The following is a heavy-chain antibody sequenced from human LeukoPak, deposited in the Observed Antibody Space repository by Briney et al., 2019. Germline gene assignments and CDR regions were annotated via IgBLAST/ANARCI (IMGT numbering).Heavy chain of an antibody. CDR3: AKGRAYGDFFLDY. J-gene: IGHJ4*02. D-gene: IGHD4-17*01. V-gene: IGHV3-23*01. CDR2: INAARNT. CDR1: GFSFPNYA. Sequence: GGSLRLSCAASGFSFPNYAMAWVRQAPGKGLEWVSTINAARNTYYADSVKGRFTISRDNSKNTLYLQMNSLRAEDTAVYYCAKGRAYGDFFLDYWGQGTLVTVSS.